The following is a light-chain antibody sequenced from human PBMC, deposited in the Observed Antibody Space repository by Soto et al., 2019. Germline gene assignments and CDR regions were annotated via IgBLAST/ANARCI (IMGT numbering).Light chain of an antibody. CDR2: GAS. CDR1: QSVSSSY. V-gene: IGKV3-20*01. CDR3: HQYGSSPT. J-gene: IGKJ1*01. Sequence: EIVFTQSPGTLSLSPGERATLSCMASQSVSSSYLAWYQQKPGQTPRLLIYGASSRATGIPDRFSGSGSGTDFTLTISRLEPEDFAVYFCHQYGSSPTFGQGTKVDI.